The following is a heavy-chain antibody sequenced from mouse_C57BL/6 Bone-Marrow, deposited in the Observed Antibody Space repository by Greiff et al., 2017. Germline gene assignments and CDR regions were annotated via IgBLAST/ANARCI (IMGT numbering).Heavy chain of an antibody. V-gene: IGHV1-50*01. CDR1: GYTFTSYW. D-gene: IGHD2-2*01. Sequence: QVQLQQPGAELVKPGASVKLSCKASGYTFTSYWMQWVKQRPGQGLEWIGEIDPSDSYTNYNQKFKGKATLTVDTSSSTAYMQLSSLTSEDSAVYCCARRSCYGYDWFAYWGQGTLVTVSA. CDR3: ARRSCYGYDWFAY. J-gene: IGHJ3*01. CDR2: IDPSDSYT.